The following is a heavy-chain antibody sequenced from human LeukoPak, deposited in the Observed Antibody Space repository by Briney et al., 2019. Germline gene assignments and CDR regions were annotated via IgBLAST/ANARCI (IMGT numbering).Heavy chain of an antibody. CDR2: IRYDGSNK. D-gene: IGHD3-10*01. CDR1: GFTFSSYS. V-gene: IGHV3-30*02. Sequence: GGSLRLSCAASGFTFSSYSMNWVRQAPGKGLEWVAFIRYDGSNKYYADSVKGRFTISRDNSKNTLYLQMNSLRAEDTAVYYCANEPRGAFDIWGQGTMVTVSS. CDR3: ANEPRGAFDI. J-gene: IGHJ3*02.